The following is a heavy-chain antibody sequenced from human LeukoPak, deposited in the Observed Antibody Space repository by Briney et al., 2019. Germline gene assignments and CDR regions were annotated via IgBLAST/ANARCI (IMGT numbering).Heavy chain of an antibody. Sequence: GGSLRLSCAASGFTFSSYGMHWVRQAPGKGLEWVAVIWYDGSNKYYADSVKGRITISRDNSKNTLYLQMNSLRDEDTAVYYCARDLDPRGDYYYGMDVWGQGTTVTVSS. CDR1: GFTFSSYG. D-gene: IGHD3-10*01. J-gene: IGHJ6*02. CDR2: IWYDGSNK. CDR3: ARDLDPRGDYYYGMDV. V-gene: IGHV3-33*01.